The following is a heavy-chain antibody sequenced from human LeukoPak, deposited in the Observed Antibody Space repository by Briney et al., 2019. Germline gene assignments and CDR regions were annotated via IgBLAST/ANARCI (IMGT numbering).Heavy chain of an antibody. Sequence: GGSLRLSCAASGFTFDDYGMIWVRQAPGKGLEWVSCITWNGVGTAYADSMKGRFTVSRDNVKNSLFLQMDSLRAEDTALYYCARSMTTVTTRFFDLWGRGTLVTVSS. D-gene: IGHD4-17*01. V-gene: IGHV3-20*04. CDR2: ITWNGVGT. CDR3: ARSMTTVTTRFFDL. J-gene: IGHJ2*01. CDR1: GFTFDDYG.